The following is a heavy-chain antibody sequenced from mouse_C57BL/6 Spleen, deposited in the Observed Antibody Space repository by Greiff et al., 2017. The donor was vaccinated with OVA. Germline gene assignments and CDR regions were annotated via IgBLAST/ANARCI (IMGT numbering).Heavy chain of an antibody. D-gene: IGHD3-2*02. CDR2: IDPSDNYT. J-gene: IGHJ3*01. CDR3: ARRETAQASFAY. Sequence: VQLQQPGAELVMPGASVKLSCKASGYTFTSYWMHWVKQRPGQGLEWIGEIDPSDNYTNYNQKFKGKSTLTVDKSSSTAYMQLSSLTSEDSAVYYCARRETAQASFAYWGQGTLVTVSA. V-gene: IGHV1-69*01. CDR1: GYTFTSYW.